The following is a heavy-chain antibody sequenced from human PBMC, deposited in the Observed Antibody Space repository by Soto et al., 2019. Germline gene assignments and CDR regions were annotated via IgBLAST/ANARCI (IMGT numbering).Heavy chain of an antibody. CDR1: GSTFTSYI. J-gene: IGHJ4*02. CDR2: ISSTTNYI. CDR3: ARESEDLTSNFDY. V-gene: IGHV3-21*06. Sequence: GGSRRRSCPASGSTFTSYIMNWGRQAPGKGLEWVSSISSTTNYIYYGDSMKGRFTISRDNAKNSLYLEMNSLRAEDTAVYYCARESEDLTSNFDYWGQGTLVTVSS.